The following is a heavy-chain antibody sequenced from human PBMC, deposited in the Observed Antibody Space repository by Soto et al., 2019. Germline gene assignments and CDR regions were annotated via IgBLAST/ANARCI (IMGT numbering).Heavy chain of an antibody. CDR2: IYYSGST. D-gene: IGHD2-21*02. CDR3: ARAYCGGDCYSGTADAFDI. J-gene: IGHJ3*02. Sequence: QVQLQESGPGLVKPSQTLSLTCTVSGGSISSGDYYWSWIRQPPGKGLEWIGYIYYSGSTYYNPSLKSRVTISVDTSKNQFSLKLSSVTAADTAVYYCARAYCGGDCYSGTADAFDIWGQGTMVTVSS. CDR1: GGSISSGDYY. V-gene: IGHV4-30-4*01.